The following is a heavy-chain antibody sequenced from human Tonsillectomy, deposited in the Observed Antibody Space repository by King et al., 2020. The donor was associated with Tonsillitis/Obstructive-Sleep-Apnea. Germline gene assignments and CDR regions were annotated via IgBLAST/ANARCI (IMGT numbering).Heavy chain of an antibody. J-gene: IGHJ4*02. CDR2: ILHDGSNK. CDR1: GFTFSNYA. Sequence: VQLVESGGGVVQPGRSLRLSCAASGFTFSNYAMHWVRQAPGKGLEWVAVILHDGSNKYYADSVKGRFTISRDNSKNRLYLQMNSLRIEDTAVYYCAGDAFGYGDYDLVVPMSFFDYWGQGTLVTVSS. CDR3: AGDAFGYGDYDLVVPMSFFDY. D-gene: IGHD4-17*01. V-gene: IGHV3-30-3*01.